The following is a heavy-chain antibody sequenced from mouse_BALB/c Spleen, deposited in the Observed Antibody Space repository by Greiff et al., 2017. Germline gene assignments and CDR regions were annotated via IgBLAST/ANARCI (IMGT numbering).Heavy chain of an antibody. D-gene: IGHD1-1*01. CDR1: GYTFTSYW. V-gene: IGHV1-87*01. CDR2: IYPGDGDT. CDR3: ARSSTVVAGLDY. Sequence: VQLQQSGAELARPGASVKLSCKASGYTFTSYWMQWVKQRPGQGLEWIGAIYPGDGDTRYTQKFKGKATLTADKSSSTAYMQHSSLASEDSAVYYCARSSTVVAGLDYWGQGTTLTVSA. J-gene: IGHJ2*01.